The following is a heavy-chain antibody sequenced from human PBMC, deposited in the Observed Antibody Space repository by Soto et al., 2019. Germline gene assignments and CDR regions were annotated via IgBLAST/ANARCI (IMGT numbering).Heavy chain of an antibody. CDR2: ISAHNGNT. CDR1: GYAFTTYG. Sequence: QVHLVQSGAEVKKPGASVKVSYKGSGYAFTTYGITWVRQAPGQGLEWMGWISAHNGNTNYAQKLQGRVTVPRDTSTRTAYMELRSLRSDDTAVYYCARGRYGDYWGQGALVTVSS. V-gene: IGHV1-18*01. CDR3: ARGRYGDY. D-gene: IGHD1-1*01. J-gene: IGHJ4*02.